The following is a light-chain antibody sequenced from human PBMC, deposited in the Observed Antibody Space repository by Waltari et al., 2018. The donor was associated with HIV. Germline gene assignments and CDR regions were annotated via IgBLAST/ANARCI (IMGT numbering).Light chain of an antibody. Sequence: SYVLTQPPSVSVAPGQTARIACGGTKIGSKSVHWHQQKPGQAPGLVVYDDTDRPSGIPERFSGSNSGNTATLTISRVEAGDEADYYCQVWDINTDHVLFGGGTKLTVL. CDR2: DDT. V-gene: IGLV3-21*02. CDR1: KIGSKS. J-gene: IGLJ2*01. CDR3: QVWDINTDHVL.